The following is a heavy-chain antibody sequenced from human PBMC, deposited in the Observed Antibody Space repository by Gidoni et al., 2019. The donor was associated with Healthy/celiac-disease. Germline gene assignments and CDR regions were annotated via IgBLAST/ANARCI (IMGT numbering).Heavy chain of an antibody. CDR2: ISSSGSTI. V-gene: IGHV3-48*03. Sequence: EVQLVESGGGLVQPGGSLRLSCASSGFTFSSYEMNWVRQAPGKGLEWVSYISSSGSTIYYADSVKGRFTISRDNAKNSLYLQMNSLRAEDTAVYYCASSPYDSSGFDYWGQGTLVTVSS. D-gene: IGHD3-22*01. CDR3: ASSPYDSSGFDY. CDR1: GFTFSSYE. J-gene: IGHJ4*02.